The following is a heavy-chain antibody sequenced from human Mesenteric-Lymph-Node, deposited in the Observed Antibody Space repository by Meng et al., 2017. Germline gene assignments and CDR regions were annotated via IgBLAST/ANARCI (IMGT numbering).Heavy chain of an antibody. V-gene: IGHV3-66*02. D-gene: IGHD2-21*02. CDR1: GFTVSNNY. Sequence: GEVVETGGGLVQSGGSLTLSLAVSGFTVSNNYVVWVLQAPGKGLEWVSITYTRGDSYYTDSVKGRFTVSRDHSTNTLFLQMNSLRLEDTAIYYCARGGDAYSWNWFGPWGQGTLVTVSS. CDR2: TYTRGDS. J-gene: IGHJ5*02. CDR3: ARGGDAYSWNWFGP.